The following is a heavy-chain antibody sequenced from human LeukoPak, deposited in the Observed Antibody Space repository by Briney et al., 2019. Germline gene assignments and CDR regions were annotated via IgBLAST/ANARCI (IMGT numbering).Heavy chain of an antibody. CDR3: ARDFDFLSGYYFYYYYFMDL. D-gene: IGHD3-3*01. CDR1: GYTLTGYY. J-gene: IGHJ6*03. V-gene: IGHV1-2*02. CDR2: INPNSGGT. Sequence: ASVKVSCKASGYTLTGYYMHWVRQAPGQGLEWMGWINPNSGGTNYAQKFQGRVTMTRDTSISTAYMELSRLRSDDTAVYYCARDFDFLSGYYFYYYYFMDLWGKGTTVTVSS.